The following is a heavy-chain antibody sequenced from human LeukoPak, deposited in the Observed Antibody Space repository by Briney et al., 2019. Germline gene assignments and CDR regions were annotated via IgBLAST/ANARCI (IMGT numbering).Heavy chain of an antibody. CDR1: GGSFSGYY. CDR3: ATAPGYDFWSGYYN. J-gene: IGHJ4*02. V-gene: IGHV4-34*01. CDR2: INHSGST. Sequence: SETPSLTCAVYGGSFSGYYWSWIRQPPGKGLEWIGEINHSGSTNYNPSLKSRVTISVDTSKNQFSLKLSSVTAADTAVYYCATAPGYDFWSGYYNWGQGTLVTVSS. D-gene: IGHD3-3*01.